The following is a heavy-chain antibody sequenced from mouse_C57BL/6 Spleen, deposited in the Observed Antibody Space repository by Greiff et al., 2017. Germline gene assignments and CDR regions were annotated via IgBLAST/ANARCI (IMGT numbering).Heavy chain of an antibody. J-gene: IGHJ4*01. CDR1: GYTFTSYG. D-gene: IGHD1-1*01. CDR2: IYPRSGNT. Sequence: VQLQQSGAELARPGASVKLSCKASGYTFTSYGISWVKQRTGQGLEWIGEIYPRSGNTYYNEKFKGKATLTAAKSSSTAYMELRSLTSEDSAVYFCARPDYGSSLYAMDYWGQGTSVTVSS. CDR3: ARPDYGSSLYAMDY. V-gene: IGHV1-81*01.